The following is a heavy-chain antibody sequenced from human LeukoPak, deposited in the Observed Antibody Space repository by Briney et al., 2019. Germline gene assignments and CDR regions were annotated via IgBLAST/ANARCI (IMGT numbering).Heavy chain of an antibody. CDR2: IWYDGSNK. V-gene: IGHV3-33*06. CDR1: GFTFSDYG. J-gene: IGHJ4*02. D-gene: IGHD6-19*01. CDR3: AKALNGLVDY. Sequence: GGSLRLSCAASGFTFSDYGMHWVRQAPGKGLEWVAVIWYDGSNKYYADSVKGRFTISRDNSKNTLYQQMNSLRAEDTAVYYCAKALNGLVDYWGQGTLVTVSS.